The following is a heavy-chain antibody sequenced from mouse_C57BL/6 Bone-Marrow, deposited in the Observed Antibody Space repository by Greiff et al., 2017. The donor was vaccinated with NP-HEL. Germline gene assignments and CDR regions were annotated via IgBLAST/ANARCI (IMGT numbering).Heavy chain of an antibody. CDR2: ISDGGSYT. V-gene: IGHV5-4*01. CDR3: ARDTLNYYGSSYGY. Sequence: EVQRVESGGGLVKPGGSLKLSCAASGFTFSSYAMSWVRQTPEKRLEWVATISDGGSYTYYPDNVKGRFTISRDNAKNNLYLQMSHLKSEDTAMYYCARDTLNYYGSSYGYWGQGTTLTVSS. CDR1: GFTFSSYA. D-gene: IGHD1-1*01. J-gene: IGHJ2*01.